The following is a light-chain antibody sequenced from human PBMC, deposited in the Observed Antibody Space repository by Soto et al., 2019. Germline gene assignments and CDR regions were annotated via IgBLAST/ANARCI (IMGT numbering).Light chain of an antibody. Sequence: DIQMTQSPSTLSASIGDRVTLTCRASPSLNNWVAWYQQKPGKVPKLLIYKASTVESGVPSRFSGSGSGTEFTLTISSLQPDDFATYYCQQSFAFGGGTKVEIK. V-gene: IGKV1-5*03. J-gene: IGKJ4*01. CDR1: PSLNNW. CDR2: KAS. CDR3: QQSFA.